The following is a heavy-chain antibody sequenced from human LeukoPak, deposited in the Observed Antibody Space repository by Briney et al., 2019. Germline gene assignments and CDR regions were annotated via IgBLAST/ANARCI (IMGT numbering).Heavy chain of an antibody. V-gene: IGHV1-2*02. CDR3: ARGAYCGGDCYSFDY. J-gene: IGHJ4*02. CDR1: GYTFTGYY. Sequence: GGSVKVSCKASGYTFTGYYMHWVRQAPGQGLEWMGWINPNSGGTNYAQKFQGRVTMTRDTSISTAYMELSRLRSDDTAVYYCARGAYCGGDCYSFDYWGQGTLVTVSS. CDR2: INPNSGGT. D-gene: IGHD2-21*01.